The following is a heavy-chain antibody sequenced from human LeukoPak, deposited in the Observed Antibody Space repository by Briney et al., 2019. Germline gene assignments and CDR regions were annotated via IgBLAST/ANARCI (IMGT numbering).Heavy chain of an antibody. D-gene: IGHD6-19*01. CDR1: GFTFSSYA. CDR3: AREGQGSGWYGESSYFDY. J-gene: IGHJ4*02. Sequence: GGSLRLSCASSGFTFSSYAMHWVRQAPGKGLEYVSAISSNGGSTYYANSVKGRFTISRDNSKNTLYLQMGSLRAEDMAVYYCAREGQGSGWYGESSYFDYWGQGTLVTVSS. CDR2: ISSNGGST. V-gene: IGHV3-64*01.